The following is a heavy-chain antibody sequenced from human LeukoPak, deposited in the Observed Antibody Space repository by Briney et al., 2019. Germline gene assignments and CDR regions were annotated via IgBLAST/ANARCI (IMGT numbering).Heavy chain of an antibody. CDR1: GFTFSTYW. CDR3: VTLTSVVSEHAFDM. D-gene: IGHD4-23*01. V-gene: IGHV3-74*01. CDR2: ITPDGSTT. J-gene: IGHJ3*02. Sequence: GGSLRLSCAASGFTFSTYWVHWIRQAPGKGLMWVSRITPDGSTTSHADFVKGRFTISRDNAKNTVSLQMDSLSAEDTAVYYCVTLTSVVSEHAFDMWGQGTMVAVSS.